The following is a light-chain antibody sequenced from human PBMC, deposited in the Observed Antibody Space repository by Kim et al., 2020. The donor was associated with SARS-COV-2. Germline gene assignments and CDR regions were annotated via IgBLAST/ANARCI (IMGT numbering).Light chain of an antibody. CDR2: GDI. J-gene: IGLJ2*01. V-gene: IGLV1-40*01. CDR3: QTYDSGHVV. CDR1: NIGPSYD. Sequence: GAPGQTVPLSCTGSNIGPSYDVHWYQQFPGSAPKLLIYGDIHRPSGVPDRFSGSKSGTSASLAITGLQGEDEADYFCQTYDSGHVVFGGGTQLTVL.